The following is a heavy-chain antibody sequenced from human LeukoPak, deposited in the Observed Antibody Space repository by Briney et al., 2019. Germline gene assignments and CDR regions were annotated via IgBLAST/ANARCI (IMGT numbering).Heavy chain of an antibody. D-gene: IGHD2-15*01. Sequence: GGSLRLSCAASGFTFSTYSMNWVRQAPGKGLEWVSYISSSSTTIYYTDSVKGRFTISRDNAKNSLYLQMNSLRGEDTAVYYCARELRGYYYGMDVWGQGTTVTVSS. CDR1: GFTFSTYS. CDR2: ISSSSTTI. J-gene: IGHJ6*02. CDR3: ARELRGYYYGMDV. V-gene: IGHV3-48*01.